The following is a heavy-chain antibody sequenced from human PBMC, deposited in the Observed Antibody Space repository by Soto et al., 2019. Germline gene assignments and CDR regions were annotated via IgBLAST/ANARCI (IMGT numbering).Heavy chain of an antibody. CDR2: IIPILGIA. CDR1: VGTFSSYT. V-gene: IGHV1-69*02. CDR3: ARSPFVVVVAATGYYFDY. J-gene: IGHJ4*02. Sequence: QVQLVQSGAAVKKPGSSVKVSCKASVGTFSSYTISWVRQAPGQGLEWMGRIIPILGIANYAQKFQGRVTITADKSTSTAYMELSSLRSEDTAVYYCARSPFVVVVAATGYYFDYWGQGTLVTVSS. D-gene: IGHD2-15*01.